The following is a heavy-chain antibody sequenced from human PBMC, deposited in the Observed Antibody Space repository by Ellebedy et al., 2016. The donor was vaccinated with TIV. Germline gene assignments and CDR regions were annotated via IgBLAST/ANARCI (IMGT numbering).Heavy chain of an antibody. Sequence: GESLKISCAASGFTFSSYAMHWVRQAPGKGLEWVAVISYDGSNKYYADSVKGRFTISRDNSKNTLYLQMNSLRAEDTAVYYCARGRYCSGGSCRSPPFDYWGQGTLVTVSS. D-gene: IGHD2-15*01. CDR1: GFTFSSYA. CDR3: ARGRYCSGGSCRSPPFDY. V-gene: IGHV3-30-3*01. J-gene: IGHJ4*02. CDR2: ISYDGSNK.